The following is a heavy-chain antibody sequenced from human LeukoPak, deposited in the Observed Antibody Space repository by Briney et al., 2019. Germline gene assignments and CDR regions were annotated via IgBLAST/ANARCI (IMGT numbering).Heavy chain of an antibody. CDR1: GGSFSSYY. J-gene: IGHJ6*03. CDR2: IYYSGST. D-gene: IGHD6-6*01. Sequence: SETLSLTCTVSGGSFSSYYWSWIRQPPGKGLEWIGYIYYSGSTNYNPSLKSRVTISVDTSKNQFSLKLSSVTAADTAVYYCARTQRDSSSTTYYYYYMDVWGKGTTVTVSS. V-gene: IGHV4-59*01. CDR3: ARTQRDSSSTTYYYYYMDV.